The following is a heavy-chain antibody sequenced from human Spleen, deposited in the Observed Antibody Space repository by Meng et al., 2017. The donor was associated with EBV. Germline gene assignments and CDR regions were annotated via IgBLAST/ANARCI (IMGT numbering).Heavy chain of an antibody. D-gene: IGHD1-26*01. Sequence: QVVDSGPGLVKPSVPLSLTCAASGVSVSISLHYWVWVRQPPGKGLEWIGDVFYTGTTYYNPSLKSRVTISVHTSKNIFSLELTSVTASDTAVYYCARRGAWGPYYFDLWGRGTLVTVSS. J-gene: IGHJ5*02. CDR2: VFYTGTT. CDR1: GVSVSISLHY. V-gene: IGHV4-39*02. CDR3: ARRGAWGPYYFDL.